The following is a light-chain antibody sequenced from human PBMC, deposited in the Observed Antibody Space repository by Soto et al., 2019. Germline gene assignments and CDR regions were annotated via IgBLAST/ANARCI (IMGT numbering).Light chain of an antibody. J-gene: IGLJ1*01. CDR1: SCDVGGYNY. V-gene: IGLV2-14*01. CDR3: SSYTSSSTLEV. CDR2: DVS. Sequence: QSALTQPASVSGSPGQSITISCTGTSCDVGGYNYVSWYQQHPGKAPKLMIYDVSNRPSGVSNRFSGSKSGNTASLTISGLQAEDEADYYCSSYTSSSTLEVFGTGTQLTVL.